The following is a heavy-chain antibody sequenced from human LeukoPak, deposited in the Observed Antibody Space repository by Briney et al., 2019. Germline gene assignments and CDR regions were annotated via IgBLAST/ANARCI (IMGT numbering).Heavy chain of an antibody. J-gene: IGHJ4*02. Sequence: TGGSLRLSCAASGFTFSSYAMSWVRQAPGQGLEWMGRIIPIFGTANYAQKFQGRVTITTDESTSTAYMELSSLRSEDTAVYYCEITGTNPPFDYWGQGTLVTVSS. D-gene: IGHD1-7*01. V-gene: IGHV1-69*05. CDR2: IIPIFGTA. CDR3: EITGTNPPFDY. CDR1: GFTFSSYA.